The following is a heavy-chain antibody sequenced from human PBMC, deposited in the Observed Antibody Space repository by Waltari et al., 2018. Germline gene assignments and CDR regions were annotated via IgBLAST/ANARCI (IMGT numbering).Heavy chain of an antibody. Sequence: EVQLVESGGGLIQPGGSLRLSCAVSGFTVSTNYMSWFRQAPGKGLEWVSVIYTGGDTYYADSVKGRFSISRDNSKNTLYLQMNSLRVEDTAIYYCARGWIGTTSLGHDGMDVWGQGTTVTVSS. V-gene: IGHV3-53*01. CDR3: ARGWIGTTSLGHDGMDV. J-gene: IGHJ6*02. D-gene: IGHD4-17*01. CDR1: GFTVSTNY. CDR2: IYTGGDT.